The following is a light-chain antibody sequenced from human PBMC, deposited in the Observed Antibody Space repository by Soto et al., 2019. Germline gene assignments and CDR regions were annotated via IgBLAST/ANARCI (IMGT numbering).Light chain of an antibody. Sequence: DIVLTQSPATLSLSPGERATLSCRASQSVSTYLAWYQKKPGQAPRLLIFDASNRATGVPARFSGSGSGTDFTLTISSLEPEDFAVYYCQQRSNWPPLLTFGGGTKVEIK. CDR1: QSVSTY. CDR3: QQRSNWPPLLT. CDR2: DAS. J-gene: IGKJ4*01. V-gene: IGKV3-11*01.